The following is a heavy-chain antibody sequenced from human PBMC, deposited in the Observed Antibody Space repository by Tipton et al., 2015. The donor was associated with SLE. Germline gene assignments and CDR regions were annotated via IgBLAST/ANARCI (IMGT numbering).Heavy chain of an antibody. CDR2: IYYSGRG. V-gene: IGHV4-30-2*01. D-gene: IGHD2-15*01. CDR1: GGSITSSGYS. CDR3: VPRQVDFDH. Sequence: TLSLTCAVSGGSITSSGYSWSWIRQPPGKGLEWIGYIYYSGRGHYNPSLRSRVTMSVDTSKDQFSLRLTSVTAADTAVYYCVPRQVDFDHWGQGTLVTVSS. J-gene: IGHJ4*02.